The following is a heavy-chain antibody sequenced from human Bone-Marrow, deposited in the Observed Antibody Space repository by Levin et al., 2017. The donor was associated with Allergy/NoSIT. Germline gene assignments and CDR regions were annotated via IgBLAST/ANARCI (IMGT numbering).Heavy chain of an antibody. V-gene: IGHV4-31*02. D-gene: IGHD1-26*01. CDR3: ARRMDDDATTYRNYFDY. CDR1: GGSISSGSYF. Sequence: SQTLSLTCTVSGGSISSGSYFWTWIRQLPGKGLEWIGHIHHTGVSKYNPSLESRAYVSVDTSKNQFSLKLTSVTAADTAVYYCARRMDDDATTYRNYFDYWGRGTLVTVSS. J-gene: IGHJ4*02. CDR2: IHHTGVS.